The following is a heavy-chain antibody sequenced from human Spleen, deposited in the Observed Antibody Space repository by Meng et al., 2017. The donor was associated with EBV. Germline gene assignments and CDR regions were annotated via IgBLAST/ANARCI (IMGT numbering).Heavy chain of an antibody. CDR1: GGAISTDSW. D-gene: IGHD1-26*01. Sequence: VHLRQPGPGLVKPSGTLALTCVVAGGAISTDSWWSWVRQPPGKGLEWIGEIHHSGSHTYNPSLKSRVSMSLDKSKSQFSLRLSSMTAADTAVYYCARANLKDLLRTYFDFWGQGTLVTVSS. V-gene: IGHV4-4*02. CDR2: IHHSGSH. CDR3: ARANLKDLLRTYFDF. J-gene: IGHJ4*02.